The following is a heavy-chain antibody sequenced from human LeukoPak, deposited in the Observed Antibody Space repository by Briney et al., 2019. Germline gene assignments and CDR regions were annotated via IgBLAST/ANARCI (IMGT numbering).Heavy chain of an antibody. D-gene: IGHD6-6*01. CDR2: IKQDGSQR. Sequence: PGGSLRLSCTASGFTFSDYWMTWVRQAPGKGPEWVANIKQDGSQRYYVDSVRGRFTISGDNAKNSLFLQMNGLGAEDTAVYYCARRGGSSSRRSPIDYWGQGTLVTVSS. V-gene: IGHV3-7*01. J-gene: IGHJ4*02. CDR3: ARRGGSSSRRSPIDY. CDR1: GFTFSDYW.